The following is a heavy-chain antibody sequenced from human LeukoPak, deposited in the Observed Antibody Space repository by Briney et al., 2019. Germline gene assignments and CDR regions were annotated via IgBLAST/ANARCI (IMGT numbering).Heavy chain of an antibody. V-gene: IGHV3-15*01. CDR1: GFTFSNAW. Sequence: GGSLRLSCAASGFTFSNAWMSWVRQAPGKGLEWVGRIKSKTDGGTTDYAAPVKGRFTISRDDSKNTLYLQMNSLKTEDTAVYYCTTDEPTYYDFWGGYYNDYWGQGTLVTVSS. CDR3: TTDEPTYYDFWGGYYNDY. CDR2: IKSKTDGGTT. J-gene: IGHJ4*02. D-gene: IGHD3-3*01.